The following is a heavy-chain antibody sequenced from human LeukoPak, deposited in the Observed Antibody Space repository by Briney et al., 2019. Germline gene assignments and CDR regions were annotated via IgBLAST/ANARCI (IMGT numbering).Heavy chain of an antibody. CDR1: GFTFSSYD. J-gene: IGHJ3*02. D-gene: IGHD3-22*01. CDR2: IGTAGDT. V-gene: IGHV3-13*01. Sequence: GGSLRLSCAASGFTFSSYDMHWVRQATGKGLEWVSAIGTAGDTYYPGSVKGRFTISRENAKNSLYLQMNSLRAGDTAVYYCARGRVGRYYDSSGFIWGQGTMVTVSS. CDR3: ARGRVGRYYDSSGFI.